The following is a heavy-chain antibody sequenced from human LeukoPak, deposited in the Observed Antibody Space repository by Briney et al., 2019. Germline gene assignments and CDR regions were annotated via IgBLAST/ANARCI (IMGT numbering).Heavy chain of an antibody. J-gene: IGHJ6*04. CDR3: ARDRAAAEDYYYYGMDV. CDR2: IYHSGST. V-gene: IGHV4-4*02. D-gene: IGHD6-13*01. Sequence: SETLSLTCAVSGGTISSSNWWSWVRQPPGKGLEWIGEIYHSGSTNYNPSLKSRVTISVAKSKNQFSLKLSSVTAADTAVYYCARDRAAAEDYYYYGMDVWGKGTTVTVSS. CDR1: GGTISSSNW.